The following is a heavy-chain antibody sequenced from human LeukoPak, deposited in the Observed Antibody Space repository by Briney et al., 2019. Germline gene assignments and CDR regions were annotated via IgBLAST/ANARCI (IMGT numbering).Heavy chain of an antibody. V-gene: IGHV3-30-3*01. J-gene: IGHJ6*02. D-gene: IGHD3-3*01. CDR2: ISYDGSNK. CDR3: ARDARWRYDFWSGYYPRHYYYGMDV. Sequence: PGRSLRLSCAASGFTFSSYAMHWVRQAPGKGLEWVAVISYDGSNKYYADYVKGRFTISRDNSKNTLYLQMNSLRAEDTAVYYCARDARWRYDFWSGYYPRHYYYGMDVWGQGTTVTVSS. CDR1: GFTFSSYA.